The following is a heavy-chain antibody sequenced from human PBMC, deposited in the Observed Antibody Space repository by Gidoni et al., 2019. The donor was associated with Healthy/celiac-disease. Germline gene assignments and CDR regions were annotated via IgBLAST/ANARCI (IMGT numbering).Heavy chain of an antibody. CDR1: GYTFPGYY. D-gene: IGHD5-12*01. V-gene: IGHV1-2*06. J-gene: IGHJ4*02. CDR3: ARADRYSGYDLEGY. Sequence: QVQLAPSGAEVTTPAASVKVSCKASGYTFPGYYMHWVRQAPGQGLEWMGRINPNSGGTNYAQKFQGRVTMTRDTSISTAYMELSRLRSDDTAVYYCARADRYSGYDLEGYWGQGTLVTVSS. CDR2: INPNSGGT.